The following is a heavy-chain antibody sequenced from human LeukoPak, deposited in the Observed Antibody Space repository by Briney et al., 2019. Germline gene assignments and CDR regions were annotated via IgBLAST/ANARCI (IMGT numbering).Heavy chain of an antibody. CDR2: ISSSGSTI. CDR3: ARDIGAAGTGWFDP. Sequence: PGGSLRLSCAASGFTFSSYEMNWVRQVPGKGLEWVSYISSSGSTIYYADSVKGRFTISRDNAKNSLYLQMNSLRAEDTAVYYCARDIGAAGTGWFDPWGQGTLVTVSS. J-gene: IGHJ5*02. V-gene: IGHV3-48*03. CDR1: GFTFSSYE. D-gene: IGHD6-13*01.